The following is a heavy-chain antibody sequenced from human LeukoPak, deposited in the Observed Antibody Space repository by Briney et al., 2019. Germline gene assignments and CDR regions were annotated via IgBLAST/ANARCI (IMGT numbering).Heavy chain of an antibody. Sequence: PGGSLRLSCAASGYTFSDYTMNWVRQAPGKGPEWISYISSSGGGMHYADPVKVGFTISRDNVENLPHLQMNSLRVEDTAVYYCTRDLEYWGQGVLVTVSS. J-gene: IGHJ4*02. CDR2: ISSSGGGM. V-gene: IGHV3-48*01. CDR1: GYTFSDYT. CDR3: TRDLEY.